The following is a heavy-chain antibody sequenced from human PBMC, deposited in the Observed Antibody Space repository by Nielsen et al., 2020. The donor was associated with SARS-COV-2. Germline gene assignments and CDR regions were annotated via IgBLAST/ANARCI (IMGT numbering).Heavy chain of an antibody. Sequence: GESLKISCEVSGFMFSNYWMTWVRQAPGKGLEWVANINDDGGDKYYVDSVKGRFTISRDNAKNSLYLQMSTLMAEDTAVYYCARLRDDGYYFDTGPYDYWGQGTLVTVSS. D-gene: IGHD3-22*01. V-gene: IGHV3-7*01. CDR1: GFMFSNYW. CDR3: ARLRDDGYYFDTGPYDY. CDR2: INDDGGDK. J-gene: IGHJ4*02.